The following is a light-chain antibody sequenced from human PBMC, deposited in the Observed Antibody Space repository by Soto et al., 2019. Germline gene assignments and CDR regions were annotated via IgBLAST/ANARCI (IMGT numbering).Light chain of an antibody. CDR2: SNT. CDR1: SSNNGSNM. CDR3: TAWDDSLNGYV. Sequence: QSVLAQPPSASGTPGQRVTISYSGSSSNNGSNMVNRYQHPPGTAPKLLIHSNTQRPSGVPDRFAGSKSGTSASLAISGLQSEDEADYYCTAWDDSLNGYVFGTGTKVTVL. V-gene: IGLV1-44*01. J-gene: IGLJ1*01.